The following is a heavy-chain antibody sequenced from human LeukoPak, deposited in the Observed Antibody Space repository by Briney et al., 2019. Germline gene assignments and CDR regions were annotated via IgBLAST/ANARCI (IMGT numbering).Heavy chain of an antibody. D-gene: IGHD6-19*01. CDR3: ARGGYSSA. Sequence: PSETLSLTCTVSGYSISNNFYWAWIRPSPGKGLEWIVSINHSGSTNYNPSLKSRVTISVDTSKNQFSLKLSSVTAADTAVYYCARGGYSSAWGQGTLVTVSS. CDR2: INHSGST. V-gene: IGHV4-38-2*02. CDR1: GYSISNNFY. J-gene: IGHJ5*02.